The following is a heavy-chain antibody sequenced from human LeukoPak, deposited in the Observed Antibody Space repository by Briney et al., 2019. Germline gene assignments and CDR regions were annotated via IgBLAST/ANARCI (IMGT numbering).Heavy chain of an antibody. V-gene: IGHV3-33*01. D-gene: IGHD3-3*01. CDR3: TRDPNYYYFCSCYSTIYYYYYMDV. Sequence: PGGSLRLSCAASGFTFSSYGMHWVRQAPGKGLEWVAVIWYDGSNKYCADSVKGRFTISRDNSKNTLYLQMNSLRAEDTAVYYCTRDPNYYYFCSCYSTIYYYYYMDVWGKGTTVTVSS. CDR2: IWYDGSNK. CDR1: GFTFSSYG. J-gene: IGHJ6*03.